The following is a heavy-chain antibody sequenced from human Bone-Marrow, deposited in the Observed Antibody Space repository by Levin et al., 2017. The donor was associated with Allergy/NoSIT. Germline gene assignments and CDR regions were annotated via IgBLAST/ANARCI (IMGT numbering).Heavy chain of an antibody. CDR3: AKCSTNSCYSGSDY. J-gene: IGHJ4*02. V-gene: IGHV3-23*01. CDR1: GFTFSSYG. D-gene: IGHD2-2*01. Sequence: LSLTCAASGFTFSSYGMSWVRQAPGKGLDWVSAISGGGDNTYYADSVKGRFTISRDNSKNTLYLQMNSLRAEDTAVYYCAKCSTNSCYSGSDYWGQGSLVTVSS. CDR2: ISGGGDNT.